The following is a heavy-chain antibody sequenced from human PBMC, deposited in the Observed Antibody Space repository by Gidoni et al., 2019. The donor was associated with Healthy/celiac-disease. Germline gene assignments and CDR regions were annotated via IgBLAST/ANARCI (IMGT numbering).Heavy chain of an antibody. CDR3: ARDHCGGDCYHHAFDI. D-gene: IGHD2-21*02. V-gene: IGHV1-46*01. CDR1: GYTFTSSY. Sequence: QVQLVQSGAEVKKPGASVKVSCKASGYTFTSSYMHWVRQAPGQGLEWLGIINPSGGSTSYAQKFQGRVTMTRDTSTSTVYMELSSLRSEDTAVYYCARDHCGGDCYHHAFDIWGQGTMVTVSS. CDR2: INPSGGST. J-gene: IGHJ3*02.